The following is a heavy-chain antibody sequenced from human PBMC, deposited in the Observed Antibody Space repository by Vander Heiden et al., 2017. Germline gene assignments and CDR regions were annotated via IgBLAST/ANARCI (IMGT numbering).Heavy chain of an antibody. D-gene: IGHD1-26*01. CDR3: ARDRGGSPNNWFDP. CDR2: ICYSGST. Sequence: QVQLQESGPGLVKPSETLSLTCTVPGGSIRTYYWSWIRQPPGKGLEWIGYICYSGSTNYNPSLKSRVTISLDTPKNQFSLKLSSVTAADTAVYYCARDRGGSPNNWFDPWGQGTLVVVSS. CDR1: GGSIRTYY. J-gene: IGHJ5*02. V-gene: IGHV4-59*01.